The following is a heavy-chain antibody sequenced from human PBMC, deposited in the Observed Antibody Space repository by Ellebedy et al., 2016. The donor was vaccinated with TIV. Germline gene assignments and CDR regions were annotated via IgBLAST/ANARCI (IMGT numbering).Heavy chain of an antibody. J-gene: IGHJ4*02. CDR3: AGLRGQWLGQKYYFDS. CDR2: IYPGDSDT. Sequence: GESLKISXKGSGYTFTNYWIGWVRQMPGKGLERMGIIYPGDSDTNYSPSFQGQVTISVDKSISTAYLQWSSLKASDTAMYYCAGLRGQWLGQKYYFDSWGQGTLVTVSS. CDR1: GYTFTNYW. D-gene: IGHD6-19*01. V-gene: IGHV5-51*01.